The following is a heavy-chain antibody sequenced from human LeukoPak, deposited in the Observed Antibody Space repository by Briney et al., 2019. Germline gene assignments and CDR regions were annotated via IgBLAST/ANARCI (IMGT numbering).Heavy chain of an antibody. V-gene: IGHV4-59*08. Sequence: SETLSLTCTVSGGSISGYYWSWIRQPPGKGLEWIGYIYFSGSTNYNPSLKSRVTISVDTSKNQFSLKLSSVTAADTAVYYCARRWSGGYCSGGSCYYFDLWGRGTLVTVSS. CDR3: ARRWSGGYCSGGSCYYFDL. CDR2: IYFSGST. D-gene: IGHD2-15*01. CDR1: GGSISGYY. J-gene: IGHJ2*01.